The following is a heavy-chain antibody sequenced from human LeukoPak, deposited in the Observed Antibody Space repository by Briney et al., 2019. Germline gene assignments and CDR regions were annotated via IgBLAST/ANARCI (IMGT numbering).Heavy chain of an antibody. CDR1: GFTFRTYS. D-gene: IGHD3-9*01. V-gene: IGHV3-48*02. J-gene: IGHJ4*02. CDR3: AQHDIGFDY. CDR2: ISDSSGTI. Sequence: PGGSLRLSCVASGFTFRTYSMNWARQAPGKGLEWVSYISDSSGTIYYADSVKGRFTISRDNAKNSLYLQMNSLRDEDTAVYYCAQHDIGFDYWGQGTLVTVSS.